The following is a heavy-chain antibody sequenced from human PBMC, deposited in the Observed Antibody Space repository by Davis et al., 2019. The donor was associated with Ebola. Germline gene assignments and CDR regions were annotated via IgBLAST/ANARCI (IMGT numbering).Heavy chain of an antibody. Sequence: PGGSLRLSCAASGFTVSNDYMSWVRQAPGKGLEWVSVLYSGGTTYHADSVKGRFTISRDNSKNTLYLQMNSLSGDDTALYYCATCGFCASTSGVDYWGQGTLVTVSS. V-gene: IGHV3-53*01. CDR2: LYSGGTT. CDR1: GFTVSNDY. CDR3: ATCGFCASTSGVDY. J-gene: IGHJ4*02. D-gene: IGHD6-19*01.